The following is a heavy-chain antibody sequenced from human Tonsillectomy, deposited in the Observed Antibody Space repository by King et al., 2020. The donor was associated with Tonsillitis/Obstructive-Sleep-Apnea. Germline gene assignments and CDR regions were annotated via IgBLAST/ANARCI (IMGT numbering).Heavy chain of an antibody. CDR1: GFPFDDYA. J-gene: IGHJ6*03. V-gene: IGHV3-43*02. Sequence: VQLVESGGGVVQPGGSLRLSCAASGFPFDDYAMHWVRQAPGKGLEWVSLISGDGGSTYYADSVKGRFTISRDNSKNSLYLQMNSLRTEDTALYYCARPLGYYFYDYMDVWGKGNTVTVSS. CDR2: ISGDGGST. CDR3: ARPLGYYFYDYMDV.